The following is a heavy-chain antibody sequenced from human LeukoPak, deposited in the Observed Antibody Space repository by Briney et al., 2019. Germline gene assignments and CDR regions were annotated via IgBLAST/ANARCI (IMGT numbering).Heavy chain of an antibody. CDR3: AASLLYYFDY. Sequence: SETLSLTCTVSGGSISSYYWSWIRQPAGEGLEWIGRIYTSGSTNYNPSLKSQVTMSVDTSKNQFSLKLSSVTAADTAVYYCAASLLYYFDYWGQGTLVTVSS. J-gene: IGHJ4*02. CDR1: GGSISSYY. CDR2: IYTSGST. V-gene: IGHV4-4*07.